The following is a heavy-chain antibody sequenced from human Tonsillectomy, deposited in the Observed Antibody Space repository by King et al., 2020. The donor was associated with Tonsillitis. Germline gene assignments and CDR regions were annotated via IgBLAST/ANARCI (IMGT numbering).Heavy chain of an antibody. J-gene: IGHJ4*02. CDR2: ISYDGSNK. V-gene: IGHV3-30-3*01. D-gene: IGHD2-2*02. Sequence: QLVQSGGGVVQPGRSLRLSCAASGFAFSTYAMHWVRQAPGKGLEWVAVISYDGSNKYYADSVKGRFPISRDNSKNTLYVQMNRLRAEDTAVYYCARDVLGHCSSTTCYTPLDYWGQGTLVTVSS. CDR1: GFAFSTYA. CDR3: ARDVLGHCSSTTCYTPLDY.